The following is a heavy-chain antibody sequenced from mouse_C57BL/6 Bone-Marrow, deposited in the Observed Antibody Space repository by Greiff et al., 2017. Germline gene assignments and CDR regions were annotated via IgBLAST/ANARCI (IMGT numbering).Heavy chain of an antibody. J-gene: IGHJ2*01. V-gene: IGHV1-7*01. CDR3: ASAFITTRVPFYY. CDR1: GYTFTSYW. Sequence: QVQLQQSGAELAKPGASVKLSCKASGYTFTSYWMHWVKQRPGQGLEWIGYINPSSSYTKYNQKFKDKATLTADKSSSTAYMQLSSLTYEDSAVYYGASAFITTRVPFYYWGQGTTLTVSS. CDR2: INPSSSYT. D-gene: IGHD1-1*01.